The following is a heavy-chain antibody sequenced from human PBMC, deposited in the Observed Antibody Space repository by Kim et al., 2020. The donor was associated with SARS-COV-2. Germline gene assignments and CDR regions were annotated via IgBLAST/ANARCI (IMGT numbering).Heavy chain of an antibody. Sequence: YAKGFTGRFVFSLDTSVSTAYLQINSLKAEDTALYYCARVIWGSYRYTDYWGQGTLVTVSS. CDR3: ARVIWGSYRYTDY. J-gene: IGHJ4*02. V-gene: IGHV7-4-1*02. D-gene: IGHD3-16*02.